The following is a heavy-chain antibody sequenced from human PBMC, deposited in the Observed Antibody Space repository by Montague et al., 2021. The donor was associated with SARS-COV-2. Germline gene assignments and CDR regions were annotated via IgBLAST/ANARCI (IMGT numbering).Heavy chain of an antibody. CDR1: GFPFSNFA. CDR2: ISHSGGET. CDR3: ANPIFGTYLADY. D-gene: IGHD3-3*01. Sequence: SLRLSCAASGFPFSNFALCWVRQAPGKGLEWVSGISHSGGETYYADSVERRFTISRDTSRNTVYLQINNLRGADTAIYYCANPIFGTYLADYW. V-gene: IGHV3-23*01. J-gene: IGHJ4*01.